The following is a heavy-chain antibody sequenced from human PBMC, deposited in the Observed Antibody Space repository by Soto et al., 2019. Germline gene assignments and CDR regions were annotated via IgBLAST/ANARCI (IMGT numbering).Heavy chain of an antibody. D-gene: IGHD6-19*01. CDR1: GGSISSYY. CDR2: IYYSGST. Sequence: QVQLQESGPGLVKPSETLSLTCTVSGGSISSYYWSWIRQPPGQGLEWIGYIYYSGSTNYNPSLKSRVTISVDTSKNQFALQLSSVTAADTAVYYCARGGTQWLVRGNWFDPWGQGTLVTVSS. J-gene: IGHJ5*02. V-gene: IGHV4-59*01. CDR3: ARGGTQWLVRGNWFDP.